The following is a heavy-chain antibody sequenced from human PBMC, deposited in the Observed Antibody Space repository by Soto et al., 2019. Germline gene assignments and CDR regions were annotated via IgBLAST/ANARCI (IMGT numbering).Heavy chain of an antibody. CDR2: IYYSGST. V-gene: IGHV4-31*03. Sequence: QVQLQESGPGLVKPSQTLSLTCTVSGASISSGGYYWSWIRQHPGKGLEWIGYIYYSGSTCYNPXLKSRVTIPVDXSXNXXPLKLSSVTAADTAVYYCAASCVGCGGFNYYGMDVWGQGTTVTVSS. CDR1: GASISSGGYY. CDR3: AASCVGCGGFNYYGMDV. D-gene: IGHD2-21*01. J-gene: IGHJ6*02.